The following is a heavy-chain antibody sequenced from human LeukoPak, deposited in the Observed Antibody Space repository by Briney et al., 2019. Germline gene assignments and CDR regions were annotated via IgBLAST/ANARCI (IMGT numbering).Heavy chain of an antibody. Sequence: PSETLSLTCTVSGGSISSYYWSWIRQPPGKGLEWIGCIYYSGSTNYNPSLKSRVTISVDTSKNQFSLKLSSVTAADTAVYYCARAGTYYDYVWGPPHWFDPWGQGTLVTVSS. V-gene: IGHV4-59*01. D-gene: IGHD3-16*01. J-gene: IGHJ5*02. CDR1: GGSISSYY. CDR2: IYYSGST. CDR3: ARAGTYYDYVWGPPHWFDP.